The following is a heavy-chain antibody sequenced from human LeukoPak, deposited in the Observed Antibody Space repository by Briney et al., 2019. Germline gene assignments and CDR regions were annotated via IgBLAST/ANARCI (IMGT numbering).Heavy chain of an antibody. Sequence: GGSLRLSCAASGFTFSSYAMSWVRQAPGKGLEWVSAISGSGGSTYYADSVKGRFTISRDNSKNTLYLQMNSLRAEDTAVYYCAKGYYYDSSGYWAPIDYWGQGTLVTVSS. CDR3: AKGYYYDSSGYWAPIDY. V-gene: IGHV3-23*01. D-gene: IGHD3-22*01. J-gene: IGHJ4*02. CDR1: GFTFSSYA. CDR2: ISGSGGST.